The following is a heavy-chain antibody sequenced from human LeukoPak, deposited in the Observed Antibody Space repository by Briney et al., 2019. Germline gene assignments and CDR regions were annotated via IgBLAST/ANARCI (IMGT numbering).Heavy chain of an antibody. V-gene: IGHV1-8*01. Sequence: GASVKVSCKASGYTFTSYDINWVQQATGQGLEWMGWMNPNSGNTGYAQKFQGRVTMTRNTSISTAYMELSSLRSEDTAVYYCARSERNYYGSGSYRSYYYGMDVWGQGTTVTVSS. CDR3: ARSERNYYGSGSYRSYYYGMDV. CDR2: MNPNSGNT. CDR1: GYTFTSYD. J-gene: IGHJ6*02. D-gene: IGHD3-10*01.